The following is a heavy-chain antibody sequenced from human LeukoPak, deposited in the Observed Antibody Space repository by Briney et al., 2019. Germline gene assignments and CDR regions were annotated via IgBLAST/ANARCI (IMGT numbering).Heavy chain of an antibody. CDR2: ISSSGSTI. D-gene: IGHD3-22*01. J-gene: IGHJ4*02. CDR3: ARSPQYYYDSSGSNPTYFDY. Sequence: GSLRLSCAASGFTFSSYEMNWVRQAPGKGLEWVSYISSSGSTIYYADSVKGRFTISRDNAKNSLYLQMNSLRAEDTAAYYCARSPQYYYDSSGSNPTYFDYWGQGTLVTVSS. V-gene: IGHV3-48*03. CDR1: GFTFSSYE.